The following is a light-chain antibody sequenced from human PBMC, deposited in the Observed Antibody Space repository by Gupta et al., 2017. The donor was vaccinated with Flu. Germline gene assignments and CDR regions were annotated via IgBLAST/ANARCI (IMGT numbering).Light chain of an antibody. CDR2: KAS. V-gene: IGKV2-30*01. CDR3: MHSARWPWT. CDR1: ESLVYCDVGSY. J-gene: IGKJ1*01. Sequence: DPVMPQSTLSLLVTLGQTASLSCRSSESLVYCDVGSYMSWFQQRPGKSPRRLMYKASNRDCGVPDRISGSGSGTDFTLTISRLEAEDFGVYYCMHSARWPWTFGQGTKVEI.